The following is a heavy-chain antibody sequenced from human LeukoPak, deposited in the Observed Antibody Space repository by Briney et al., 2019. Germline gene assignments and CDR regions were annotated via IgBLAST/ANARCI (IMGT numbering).Heavy chain of an antibody. J-gene: IGHJ5*02. CDR3: ARAPTALPGAAGS. CDR1: GFIFSTYD. Sequence: QSGGSLRLSCAASGFIFSTYDMHWVRQAPGKGLERVSAIGITGDTYYPDSVKGRFTVSRENANNSLYLQMSGLRVGDTAVYYCARAPTALPGAAGSWGQGTLVTVSS. V-gene: IGHV3-13*04. D-gene: IGHD6-13*01. CDR2: IGITGDT.